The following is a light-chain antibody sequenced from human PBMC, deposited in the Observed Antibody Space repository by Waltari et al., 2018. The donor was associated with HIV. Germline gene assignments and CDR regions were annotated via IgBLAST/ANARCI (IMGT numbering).Light chain of an antibody. CDR3: QVSDSRGDSRV. V-gene: IGLV3-21*04. Sequence: SFVVTQPPSVSVAPGETARITCEGNNIGDKTVHWYQQKPGQAPLMVIYYDSDRPSGIPERFPASNSGNTATLTLTRVEAGDEADYYCQVSDSRGDSRVFGGGTKLTVL. J-gene: IGLJ3*02. CDR2: YDS. CDR1: NIGDKT.